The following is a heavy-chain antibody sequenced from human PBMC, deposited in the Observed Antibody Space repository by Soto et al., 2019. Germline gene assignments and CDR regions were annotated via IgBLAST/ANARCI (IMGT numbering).Heavy chain of an antibody. Sequence: GGSLRLSCAASGFTFDDYAMHWVRQAPGKGLEWVSGISWNSGSIGYADSVKGRFTISRDNAKNSLYLQMNSLRAEDMALYYCAKIATVVAYDAFDIWGQGTMVTVSS. CDR3: AKIATVVAYDAFDI. D-gene: IGHD2-15*01. V-gene: IGHV3-9*03. CDR1: GFTFDDYA. CDR2: ISWNSGSI. J-gene: IGHJ3*02.